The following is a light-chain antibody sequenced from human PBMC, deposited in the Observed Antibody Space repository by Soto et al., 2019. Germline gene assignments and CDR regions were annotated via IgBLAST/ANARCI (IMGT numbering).Light chain of an antibody. CDR3: QQAFSFPRT. CDR1: QSISNW. J-gene: IGKJ5*01. V-gene: IGKV1-5*01. CDR2: HAS. Sequence: DIQLTQSPSTLPASVGDRVTITCRASQSISNWLAWYHQKPGTAPKLLIYHASTLESGVPSRFSGSGSGTDFTLTINSLQPEDFATYYCQQAFSFPRTFGQGTRLGI.